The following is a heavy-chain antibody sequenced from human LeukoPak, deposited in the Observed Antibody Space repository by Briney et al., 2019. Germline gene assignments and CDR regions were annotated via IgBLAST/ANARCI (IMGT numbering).Heavy chain of an antibody. CDR2: INDSGST. D-gene: IGHD3-3*01. Sequence: PSETLSLTCAVYGGSFSGYYWSWIRQPPGKGLEWIGEINDSGSTTYNPALKSRVTISVDQSKNQFSLKLSSVTAADTAVYYCARGRVYDFWSGYPYYFDYWGQGTLVTVSS. V-gene: IGHV4-34*01. CDR3: ARGRVYDFWSGYPYYFDY. CDR1: GGSFSGYY. J-gene: IGHJ4*02.